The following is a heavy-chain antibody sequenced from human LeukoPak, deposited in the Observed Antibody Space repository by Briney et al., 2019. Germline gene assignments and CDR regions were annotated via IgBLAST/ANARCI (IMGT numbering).Heavy chain of an antibody. CDR2: ISSSSSYI. CDR1: GFTFSSYS. Sequence: PGGSLRLSCAASGFTFSSYSMNWVRQAPGEGLEWVSSISSSSSYIYYADSVKGRFTISRDNAKNSLYLQMNSLRAEDTAVYYCARAPRGILRARNYFDYWGQGTLVSVSS. CDR3: ARAPRGILRARNYFDY. D-gene: IGHD1-26*01. V-gene: IGHV3-21*01. J-gene: IGHJ4*02.